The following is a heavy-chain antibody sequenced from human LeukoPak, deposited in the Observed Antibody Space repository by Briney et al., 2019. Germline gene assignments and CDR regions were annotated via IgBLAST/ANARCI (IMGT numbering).Heavy chain of an antibody. CDR3: ARDGIAAAGTINWFDP. V-gene: IGHV3-48*01. J-gene: IGHJ5*02. CDR2: ISSSSSTI. D-gene: IGHD6-13*01. CDR1: GFTFSSYS. Sequence: GGSLRLSCAASGFTFSSYSMNWVRQAPGKGLEWVSYISSSSSTIYYADSVKGRFTISRDNAKNSLYLQMNSLRAEDTAVYYCARDGIAAAGTINWFDPWGQGTLVTVSS.